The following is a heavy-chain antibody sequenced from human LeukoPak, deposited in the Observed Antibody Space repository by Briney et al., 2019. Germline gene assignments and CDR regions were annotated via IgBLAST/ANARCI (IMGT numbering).Heavy chain of an antibody. V-gene: IGHV3-48*03. D-gene: IGHD3-16*01. CDR2: ISSSGSTI. CDR1: GFTFSSYE. CDR3: AKGPGGGNWFDP. Sequence: PGGSLRLSCAASGFTFSSYEMNWVRQAPGKGLEWVSYISSSGSTIYYADSVQGRFTISRDNAKNSLYLQMNSLRAEDTAVYYCAKGPGGGNWFDPWGQGTLVTVSS. J-gene: IGHJ5*02.